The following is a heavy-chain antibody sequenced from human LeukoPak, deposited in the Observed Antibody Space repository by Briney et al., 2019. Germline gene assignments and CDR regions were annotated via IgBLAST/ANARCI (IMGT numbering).Heavy chain of an antibody. Sequence: SETLSLTCTVSGGSINSYYWSWIRQPPGKGLEWIGYIYYSGSTNYNPSLKSRVTISVDTSKNQFSLKLSSVTAADTAVYYCARFGVLSGSYYPPDAFDIWGQGTMVTVSS. CDR1: GGSINSYY. D-gene: IGHD1-26*01. V-gene: IGHV4-59*08. CDR2: IYYSGST. CDR3: ARFGVLSGSYYPPDAFDI. J-gene: IGHJ3*02.